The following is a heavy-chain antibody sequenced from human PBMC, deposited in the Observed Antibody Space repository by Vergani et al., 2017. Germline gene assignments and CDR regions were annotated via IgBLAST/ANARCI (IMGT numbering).Heavy chain of an antibody. CDR1: GFTFSSYS. J-gene: IGHJ6*03. CDR3: ARDGGGSYYDYYYYYMDV. D-gene: IGHD1-26*01. V-gene: IGHV3-21*01. CDR2: ISSSSSYI. Sequence: EVQLVESGGGLVKPGGSLRLSCAASGFTFSSYSMNWVRQAPGKGLEWVSSISSSSSYIYYADSVKGRFTISRDHAKNSLYLQMNSLRAEDTAVYYCARDGGGSYYDYYYYYMDVWGKGTTVTVSS.